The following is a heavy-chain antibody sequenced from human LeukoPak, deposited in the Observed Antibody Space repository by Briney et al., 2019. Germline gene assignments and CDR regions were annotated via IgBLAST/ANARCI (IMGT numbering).Heavy chain of an antibody. D-gene: IGHD6-13*01. J-gene: IGHJ4*02. Sequence: GGSLRLSCAASGFTFSSYAMSWVRQAPGKGLEWVSGIRGSGGVTYYADPVKGRFTVSRDNSKDTLYLQMNSLRAEDTAVYFCAKGTSSWYLDYFDYWGQGTLVTVSS. V-gene: IGHV3-23*01. CDR1: GFTFSSYA. CDR3: AKGTSSWYLDYFDY. CDR2: IRGSGGVT.